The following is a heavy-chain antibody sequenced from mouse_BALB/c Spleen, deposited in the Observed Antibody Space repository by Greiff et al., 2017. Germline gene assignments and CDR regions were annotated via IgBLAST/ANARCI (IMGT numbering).Heavy chain of an antibody. Sequence: QVQLQQSGAELVRPGSSVKISCKASGYAFSSYWMDWVKQRPGQGLEWIGQIYPGDGDTNYNGKFKGKATLTADKSSSTAYMQLSSLTSEDSAVYFFVYGSSAMDYWGQGTSVTVSS. CDR2: IYPGDGDT. CDR3: VYGSSAMDY. D-gene: IGHD1-1*01. J-gene: IGHJ4*01. V-gene: IGHV1-80*01. CDR1: GYAFSSYW.